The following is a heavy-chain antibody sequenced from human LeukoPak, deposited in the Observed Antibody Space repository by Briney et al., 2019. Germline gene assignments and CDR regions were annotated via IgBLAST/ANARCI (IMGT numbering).Heavy chain of an antibody. CDR1: GFTFSSYG. CDR3: VKKTTSGWYDH. V-gene: IGHV3-33*06. Sequence: GGSLRLSCAASGFTFSSYGMHWVRQAPGKGLEWVAVIWYDGSNKYYADSVKGRFTISRDNSKNTLYLQMNSLRAEDTAVYYCVKKTTSGWYDHWGQGTLVTVSS. D-gene: IGHD2-2*01. J-gene: IGHJ5*02. CDR2: IWYDGSNK.